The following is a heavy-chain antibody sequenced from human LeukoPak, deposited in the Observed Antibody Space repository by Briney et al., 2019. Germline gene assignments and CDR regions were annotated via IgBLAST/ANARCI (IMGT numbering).Heavy chain of an antibody. CDR3: ARGEPSAVAGSNYYYGLDV. D-gene: IGHD6-19*01. V-gene: IGHV3-74*01. Sequence: GRSLRLSCAASGFSFSRYWMHWVRQAPGKGLVWVSRINTDGSSTSYADSVKGRFTISRDNAKNTLYLQMNSLRVEDTAVYYCARGEPSAVAGSNYYYGLDVWGQGTTVTVSS. CDR2: INTDGSST. J-gene: IGHJ6*02. CDR1: GFSFSRYW.